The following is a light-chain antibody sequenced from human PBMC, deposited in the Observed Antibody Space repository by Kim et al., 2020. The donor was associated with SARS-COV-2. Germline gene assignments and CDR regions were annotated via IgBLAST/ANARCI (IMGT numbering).Light chain of an antibody. CDR1: SLRIFH. V-gene: IGLV3-19*01. CDR3: GSRDRSGHLSV. J-gene: IGLJ1*01. CDR2: GGN. Sequence: SSELTQDPAVSVALGQTVKITCQGDSLRIFHANWYQQKPGQAPILVIYGGNNRPSGIPDRFSGSNSGNTASTASLTITGAQAEDEADYYCGSRDRSGHLSVFGTGTKVTVL.